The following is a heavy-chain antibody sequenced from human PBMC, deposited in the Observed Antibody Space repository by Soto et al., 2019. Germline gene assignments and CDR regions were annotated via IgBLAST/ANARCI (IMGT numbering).Heavy chain of an antibody. Sequence: ASVKVSCKASGYIFTDYYMHWVRQAPGQELGWMGRINPNSGGTNYAQKFQGRVTMTRDTSISTAYTELSSLRSEDTAVYYCARVRDSSGWYPEYFQHWGQGTLVTV. V-gene: IGHV1-2*06. CDR2: INPNSGGT. CDR1: GYIFTDYY. CDR3: ARVRDSSGWYPEYFQH. D-gene: IGHD6-19*01. J-gene: IGHJ1*01.